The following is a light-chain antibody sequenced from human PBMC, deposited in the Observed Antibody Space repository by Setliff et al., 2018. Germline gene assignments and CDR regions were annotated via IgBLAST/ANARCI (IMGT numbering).Light chain of an antibody. Sequence: QSVLTQPHSVSGSPGQSITISCTGTSSDIGGYNYVSWYQQHPGKAPKLMIYEVSKRPSGVPDRFSGSKSGNTASLTVSGLQAEDEADYYCSSYAGSNNYVFGTGTKVTVL. CDR2: EVS. CDR3: SSYAGSNNYV. J-gene: IGLJ1*01. V-gene: IGLV2-8*01. CDR1: SSDIGGYNY.